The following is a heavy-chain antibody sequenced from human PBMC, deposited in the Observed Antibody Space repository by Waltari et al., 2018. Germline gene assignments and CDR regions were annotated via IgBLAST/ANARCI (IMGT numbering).Heavy chain of an antibody. V-gene: IGHV3-23*04. CDR3: AKDRSGYTQPIDY. D-gene: IGHD5-12*01. CDR2: ISGRGINT. CDR1: GFSFGSHA. Sequence: EVQLVEFGGGLVQPGGSLRLSCAASGFSFGSHAMNWVRQAPGKGLGWVSTISGRGINTYYADSVKGRFTISRDNSKNTMYLQMNSLRAEDTAFYYCAKDRSGYTQPIDYWGQGTLVTVSS. J-gene: IGHJ4*02.